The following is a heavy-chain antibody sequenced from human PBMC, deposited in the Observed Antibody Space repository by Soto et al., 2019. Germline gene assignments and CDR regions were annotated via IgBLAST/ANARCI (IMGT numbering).Heavy chain of an antibody. D-gene: IGHD2-21*02. Sequence: GGSLRLSCAASGFTFSSYGMHWVRQAPGKGLEWVAVISYDGSNKYYADSVKGRFTISRDNSKNTLYLQMNSLRAEDTAVYYCANSGDYLSPFDYWGQGTLVTVSS. CDR1: GFTFSSYG. V-gene: IGHV3-30*18. J-gene: IGHJ4*02. CDR2: ISYDGSNK. CDR3: ANSGDYLSPFDY.